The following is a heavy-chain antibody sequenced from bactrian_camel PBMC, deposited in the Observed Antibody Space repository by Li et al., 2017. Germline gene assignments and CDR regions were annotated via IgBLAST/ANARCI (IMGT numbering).Heavy chain of an antibody. J-gene: IGHJ7*01. CDR1: GFTFRRDA. Sequence: VQLVESGGGLVQPGGSLRLSCAASGFTFRRDAMMWVRQAQGKGLEWVSSIRNFAQNTYYSDSVKGRFTISRDNAKNTLYPQMNSLKTEDTAMYYCAKLDSGFWPYYTMDYWSKGTQVTVS. CDR2: IRNFAQNT. D-gene: IGHD2*01. V-gene: IGHV3S40*01.